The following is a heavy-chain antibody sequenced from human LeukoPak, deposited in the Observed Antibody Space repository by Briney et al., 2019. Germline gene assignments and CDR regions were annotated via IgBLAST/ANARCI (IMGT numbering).Heavy chain of an antibody. CDR1: GYTFSRYG. J-gene: IGHJ3*02. V-gene: IGHV1-18*01. CDR3: ARRGRIVMVTAIPKDDAFDI. CDR2: INTYNGNT. D-gene: IGHD2-21*02. Sequence: SVKVSCKASGYTFSRYGISWVRQAPGQGLDWMGWINTYNGNTNYGQKFQGRVTMTTDTSTSTAYMEMRSLRSDDTAVYYCARRGRIVMVTAIPKDDAFDIWGQGTMVTVSS.